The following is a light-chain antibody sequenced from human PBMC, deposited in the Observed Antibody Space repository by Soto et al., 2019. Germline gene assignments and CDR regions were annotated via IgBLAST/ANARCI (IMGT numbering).Light chain of an antibody. Sequence: DIVLSQSPATLSLSPQERATLACRVSQSVTYNYLAWYQQKPGQAPRLLFFGASIRATGIPDRFSGSGSGTDFTLTISRLEAEDFAVYHCQQAGSSPTTFGQGTKVDIK. CDR3: QQAGSSPTT. CDR1: QSVTYNY. CDR2: GAS. V-gene: IGKV3-20*01. J-gene: IGKJ1*01.